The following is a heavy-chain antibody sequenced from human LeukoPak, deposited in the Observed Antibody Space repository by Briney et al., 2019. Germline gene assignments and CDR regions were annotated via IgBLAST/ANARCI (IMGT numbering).Heavy chain of an antibody. Sequence: PGGSLRLSCAASGFTFSGYAMSWVRQSPGKGLEWVSAISGGGGTTYYAYYADSVKGRFTISRDNSKNTLYLPMNSLRAKDTAVYYCAKFYDILTGYIDYWGQGTLVTVSS. D-gene: IGHD3-9*01. J-gene: IGHJ4*02. CDR2: ISGGGGTTYYA. V-gene: IGHV3-23*01. CDR1: GFTFSGYA. CDR3: AKFYDILTGYIDY.